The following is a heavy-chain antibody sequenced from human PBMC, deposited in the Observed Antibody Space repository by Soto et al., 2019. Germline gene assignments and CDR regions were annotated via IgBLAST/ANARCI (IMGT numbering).Heavy chain of an antibody. D-gene: IGHD3-10*01. CDR1: GFTFSNYA. J-gene: IGHJ4*02. V-gene: IGHV3-23*01. Sequence: GGSLRLSCAASGFTFSNYAMSWVRQAPGKGLEWVSTMSGSGDTTYCADSVKGRFTSSRDNSKNTLYLQMKSLRPEDTAVYYCATPGSPYGSGTYYNVDYWGQGTLVTVSS. CDR3: ATPGSPYGSGTYYNVDY. CDR2: MSGSGDTT.